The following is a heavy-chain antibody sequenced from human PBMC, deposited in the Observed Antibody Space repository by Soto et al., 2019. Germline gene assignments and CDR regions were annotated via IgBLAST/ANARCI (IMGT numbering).Heavy chain of an antibody. V-gene: IGHV3-33*06. Sequence: QVQLVESGGGVVQPGRSLRLSCAASGFTFSSYGMHWVRQAPGKGLEWVTVIWYDGCNKYYADSVKGRFTIPRDNSKNTLYRQINNLRAEDTHVYYCAKDCSVSILPHYWGQVTLFTVSS. J-gene: IGHJ4*02. CDR1: GFTFSSYG. CDR3: AKDCSVSILPHY. CDR2: IWYDGCNK. D-gene: IGHD3-10*02.